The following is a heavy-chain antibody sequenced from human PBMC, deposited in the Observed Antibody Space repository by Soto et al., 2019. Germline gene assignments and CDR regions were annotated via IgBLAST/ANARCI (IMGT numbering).Heavy chain of an antibody. D-gene: IGHD3-22*01. CDR1: GGSISSGGYY. V-gene: IGHV4-31*03. J-gene: IGHJ6*01. CDR2: IYYSGST. Sequence: SETLSLTCTVSGGSISSGGYYWSWIRQHPGKGLEWIGYIYYSGSTYYNPSLKSRVTISVDTSKNQFSLKLSSVTAADTAVYYCARADYDSSGYYPTYYYYYGMDVWGQGTTVTVYS. CDR3: ARADYDSSGYYPTYYYYYGMDV.